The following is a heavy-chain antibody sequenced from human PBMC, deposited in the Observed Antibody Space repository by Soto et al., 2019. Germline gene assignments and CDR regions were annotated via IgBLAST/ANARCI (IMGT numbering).Heavy chain of an antibody. CDR1: SGSISSSNW. J-gene: IGHJ4*02. V-gene: IGHV4-4*02. D-gene: IGHD6-6*01. CDR2: INHSGST. CDR3: ARKPDSIAARLDY. Sequence: PSETLSLTCAVSSGSISSSNWWRWVRQPQGKGLEWIGEINHSGSTNYHPSLKSRVTISVDTSKNQFSLKLSSVTAADTAVYYCARKPDSIAARLDYWGQGTLVTVSS.